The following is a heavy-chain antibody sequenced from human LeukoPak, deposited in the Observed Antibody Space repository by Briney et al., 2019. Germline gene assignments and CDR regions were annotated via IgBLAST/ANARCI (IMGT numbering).Heavy chain of an antibody. V-gene: IGHV1-46*01. J-gene: IGHJ3*02. CDR1: GYTFTIYY. Sequence: GASVKVSCKASGYTFTIYYMHWVRQAPGQGLGWMGLINPSGGSTSYAQKFQGRVTMTRDTSTSTVYMELSSLRSEDTAVYYCARGSSITMIVVVNDAFDIWGQGTMVTVSS. CDR2: INPSGGST. CDR3: ARGSSITMIVVVNDAFDI. D-gene: IGHD3-22*01.